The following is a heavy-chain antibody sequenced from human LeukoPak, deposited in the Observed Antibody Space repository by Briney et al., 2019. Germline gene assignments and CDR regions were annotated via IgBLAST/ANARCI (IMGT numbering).Heavy chain of an antibody. CDR1: GYTFSGYQ. CDR2: MNPSSGVT. J-gene: IGHJ4*02. CDR3: ASRAASVTLGY. Sequence: ASVKVSCKASGYTFSGYQVHWLRQAPGQGLEWMGRMNPSSGVTNYAQKFQGRGTMTRDTSINTAYLDLSALKSDDTAVYYCASRAASVTLGYWGQGTLVTVSS. D-gene: IGHD2-15*01. V-gene: IGHV1-2*06.